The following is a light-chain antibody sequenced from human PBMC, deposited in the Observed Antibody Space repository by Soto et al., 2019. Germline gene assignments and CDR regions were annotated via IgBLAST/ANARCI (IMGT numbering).Light chain of an antibody. CDR3: PAWDASMTGYV. Sequence: QSVLTQPPSASGTPGQRGTIACSGRSSNIGRHTVTWHPRLTGTAPKRLMYSNKQRHSGARDRFSGYKSGTSVSMAISGIQSENGADSYCPAWDASMTGYVFGTGTKVPVL. J-gene: IGLJ1*01. CDR2: SNK. V-gene: IGLV1-44*01. CDR1: SSNIGRHT.